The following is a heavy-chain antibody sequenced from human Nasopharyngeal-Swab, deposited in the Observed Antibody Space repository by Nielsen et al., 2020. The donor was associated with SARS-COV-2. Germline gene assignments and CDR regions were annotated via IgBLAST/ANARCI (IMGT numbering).Heavy chain of an antibody. CDR3: ARDGTSRGIASRPGLYYYPMDV. CDR2: INPNSGGT. Sequence: ASVKVPCKASGYSFSAYYIHWVRQAPGQGLEWMGRINPNSGGTDYAQKFQGRVTMTRDTSIRTAYMDLSSLRSDDTAMYYCARDGTSRGIASRPGLYYYPMDVWGQGTTVTVSS. J-gene: IGHJ6*02. CDR1: GYSFSAYY. D-gene: IGHD6-6*01. V-gene: IGHV1-2*06.